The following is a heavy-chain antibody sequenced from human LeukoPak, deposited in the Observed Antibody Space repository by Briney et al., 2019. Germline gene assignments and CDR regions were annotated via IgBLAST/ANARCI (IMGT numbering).Heavy chain of an antibody. CDR2: IYTSGST. D-gene: IGHD2-2*01. Sequence: SETLSLTCTVSGDSISSYYWSWIRQPAGKGLEWIGRIYTSGSTNYNPSLKSRVTISVDTSKNQFSLKLSSVTAADTAVYYCARDACSSTSCYGYFQHWGQGTLVTVSS. CDR1: GDSISSYY. V-gene: IGHV4-4*07. J-gene: IGHJ1*01. CDR3: ARDACSSTSCYGYFQH.